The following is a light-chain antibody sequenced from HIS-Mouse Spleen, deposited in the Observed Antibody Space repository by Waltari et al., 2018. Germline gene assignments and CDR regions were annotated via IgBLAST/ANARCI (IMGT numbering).Light chain of an antibody. CDR2: WAS. CDR1: QSVLYSSNNKNY. J-gene: IGKJ2*01. V-gene: IGKV4-1*01. Sequence: DIVMTQSPDSLAVSLGERAIINCKSSQSVLYSSNNKNYLAWYQQKPGPPPKLPIYWASTRESGVPDRFSGSGSGTDFTLTISSLQAEDVAVYYCQQYYSTPYTFGQGTKLEIK. CDR3: QQYYSTPYT.